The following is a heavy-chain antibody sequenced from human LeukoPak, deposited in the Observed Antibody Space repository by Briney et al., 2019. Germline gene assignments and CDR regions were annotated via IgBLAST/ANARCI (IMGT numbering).Heavy chain of an antibody. CDR1: GYTLTELS. J-gene: IGHJ5*02. CDR2: FDPEHGET. CDR3: ARDSRSGWGNWFDP. Sequence: WASVKVSCKVSGYTLTELSMHWVRQAPGKGLEWMGGFDPEHGETVYAQKFQGRLTMTEDTSTHTAYMELSSLRSDDTAVYYCARDSRSGWGNWFDPWGQGTLVTVSS. V-gene: IGHV1-24*01. D-gene: IGHD6-19*01.